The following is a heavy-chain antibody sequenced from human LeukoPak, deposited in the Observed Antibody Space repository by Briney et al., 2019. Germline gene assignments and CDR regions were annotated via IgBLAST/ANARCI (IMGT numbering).Heavy chain of an antibody. J-gene: IGHJ4*02. CDR2: ISSSSSYI. CDR1: GFTFSSYS. Sequence: GGSLRLSCAASGFTFSSYSMNWVRQAPGKGLEWVSSISSSSSYIYHADSVKGRFTISRDNAKNSLYLQMNSLRAEDTAVYYCVRVGIAVADPEGVDYWGQGTLVTVSS. V-gene: IGHV3-21*01. D-gene: IGHD6-19*01. CDR3: VRVGIAVADPEGVDY.